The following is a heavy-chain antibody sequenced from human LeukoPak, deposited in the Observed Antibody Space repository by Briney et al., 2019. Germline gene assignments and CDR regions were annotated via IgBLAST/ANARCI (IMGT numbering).Heavy chain of an antibody. Sequence: ASVKVSCKASGYTFTGYYMHWVRQAPGQGLEWMGWINPNSGGTNYAQKFQGRVTITRDTSISTAYMELSRLRSDDTAVYYCARVTRITGTRSYYFDYWGQGTLVTVSS. D-gene: IGHD1-7*01. CDR2: INPNSGGT. CDR1: GYTFTGYY. CDR3: ARVTRITGTRSYYFDY. J-gene: IGHJ4*02. V-gene: IGHV1-2*02.